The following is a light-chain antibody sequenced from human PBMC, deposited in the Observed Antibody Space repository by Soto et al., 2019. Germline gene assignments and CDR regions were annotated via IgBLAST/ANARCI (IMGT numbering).Light chain of an antibody. CDR2: TAS. J-gene: IGKJ4*02. CDR3: QHRHSYPIT. V-gene: IGKV1-9*01. Sequence: DIQLTQSPSFLSASVGDRVTITCRASQDIYNYLAWYQQKAGKVPKLLIHTASTLQSGVPSRFSGSGFGTEFTLTNISLHPEDFASYYCQHRHSYPITFGGGTKVEI. CDR1: QDIYNY.